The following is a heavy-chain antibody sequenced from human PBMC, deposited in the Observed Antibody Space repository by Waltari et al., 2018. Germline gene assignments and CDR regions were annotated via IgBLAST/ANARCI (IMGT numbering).Heavy chain of an antibody. V-gene: IGHV5-51*01. J-gene: IGHJ3*02. D-gene: IGHD1-26*01. Sequence: EVQLVQSGAEVKKPGESLKISCKGSGYSFTSYWIGWVRQMPGKGLEWRGVIFPGESDTRDSPSFQGQVTISADKSISTAYLQWSSLKASDTAMYYCAIHEKTELRLPNAFDIWGQGTMVTVSS. CDR1: GYSFTSYW. CDR3: AIHEKTELRLPNAFDI. CDR2: IFPGESDT.